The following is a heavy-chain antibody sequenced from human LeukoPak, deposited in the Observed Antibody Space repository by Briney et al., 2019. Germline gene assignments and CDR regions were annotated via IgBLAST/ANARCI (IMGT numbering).Heavy chain of an antibody. J-gene: IGHJ6*02. CDR1: GGSISSGGYS. Sequence: PSENLSLTCAVSGGSISSGGYSWSWIRQPPGKGLEWIGYIYHSGSTYYNPSLKSRVTISVDRTKNQFSLKLSSVTAADTAVYYCARELSDGMDVWGQGTTVTVSS. CDR3: ARELSDGMDV. CDR2: IYHSGST. V-gene: IGHV4-30-2*01.